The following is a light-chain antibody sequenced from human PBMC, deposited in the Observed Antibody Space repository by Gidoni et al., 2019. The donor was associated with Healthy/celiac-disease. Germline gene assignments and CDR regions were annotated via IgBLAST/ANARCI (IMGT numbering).Light chain of an antibody. Sequence: EIVLTQSPGTLSLSPGERATLSCRASQSVSSSYLAWYQQKPGQAPRLLIDGASSRATGIPDRFSGSGSGTDFTLTISRLEPEDFAVYYCQQYSRSPLTFGGGTKVEIK. CDR3: QQYSRSPLT. CDR1: QSVSSSY. V-gene: IGKV3-20*01. J-gene: IGKJ4*01. CDR2: GAS.